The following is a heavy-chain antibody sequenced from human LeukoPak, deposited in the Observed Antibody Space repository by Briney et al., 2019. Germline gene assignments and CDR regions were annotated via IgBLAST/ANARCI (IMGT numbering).Heavy chain of an antibody. CDR3: ARGRGDY. J-gene: IGHJ4*02. Sequence: PGGSLRLSCAASGFTFSSYGMHWVRQAPGKGLEWVAVISYDGSNKYYAGSVKGRFTISRDNSKNTLYLQMNSLRAEDTAVYYCARGRGDYWGQGTLVTVSS. CDR1: GFTFSSYG. CDR2: ISYDGSNK. D-gene: IGHD3-10*01. V-gene: IGHV3-30*03.